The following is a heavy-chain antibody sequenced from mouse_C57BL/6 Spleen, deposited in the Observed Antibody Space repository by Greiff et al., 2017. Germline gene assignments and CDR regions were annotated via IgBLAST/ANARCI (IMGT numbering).Heavy chain of an antibody. CDR3: TQITTVVDWYFDV. CDR1: GYTFTDYE. Sequence: QVQLKQSGAELVRPGASVTLSCKASGYTFTDYEMHWVKQTPVHGLEWIGAIDPETGGTAYNQKFKGKAILTADKSSSTAYMELRSLTSEDSAVYYCTQITTVVDWYFDVWGTGTTVTVSS. D-gene: IGHD1-1*01. CDR2: IDPETGGT. V-gene: IGHV1-15*01. J-gene: IGHJ1*03.